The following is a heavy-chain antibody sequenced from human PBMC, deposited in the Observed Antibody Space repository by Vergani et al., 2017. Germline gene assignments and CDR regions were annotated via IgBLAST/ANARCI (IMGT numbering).Heavy chain of an antibody. J-gene: IGHJ5*02. CDR3: AKTHDFSSLYSSYNWFDP. CDR2: IYAGDSDV. Sequence: VLLVQSGAEVKKPGESLNISCQGSGYSITNYWIAWVRPRPGKGLEWMGIIYAGDSDVRYSPSFQGQVTMSVDKSLSTAYLQWSSLKASDTATYYCAKTHDFSSLYSSYNWFDPWGQGTQVTVSS. V-gene: IGHV5-51*03. CDR1: GYSITNYW. D-gene: IGHD3-3*01.